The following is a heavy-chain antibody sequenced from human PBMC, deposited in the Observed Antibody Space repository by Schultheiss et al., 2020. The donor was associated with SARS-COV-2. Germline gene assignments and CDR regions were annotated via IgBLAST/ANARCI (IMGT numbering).Heavy chain of an antibody. D-gene: IGHD6-19*01. V-gene: IGHV3-21*01. CDR3: ASRWGSGVDY. J-gene: IGHJ4*02. CDR2: ISSSSSYI. Sequence: GGSLRLSCAASGFTFDDYAMHWVRQAPGKGLEWVSSISSSSSYIYYADSVKGRFTISRDNAKNSLYLQMNSLRAEDTAVYYCASRWGSGVDYWGQGTLVTVSS. CDR1: GFTFDDYA.